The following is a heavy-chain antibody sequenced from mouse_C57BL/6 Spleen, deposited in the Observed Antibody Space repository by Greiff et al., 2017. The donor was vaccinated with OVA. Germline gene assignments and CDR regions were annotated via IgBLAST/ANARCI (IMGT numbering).Heavy chain of an antibody. D-gene: IGHD2-4*01. Sequence: VMLVESGPGLVQPSQSLSITCTVSGFSLTSYGVHWVRQSPGKGLEWLGVICSGGSTDYNAAFISRLSIIKDNSKSQVFFKMNSLQADDTAIYYCARRGDYDEFAYWGQGTLVTVSA. CDR2: ICSGGST. CDR1: GFSLTSYG. J-gene: IGHJ3*01. V-gene: IGHV2-2*01. CDR3: ARRGDYDEFAY.